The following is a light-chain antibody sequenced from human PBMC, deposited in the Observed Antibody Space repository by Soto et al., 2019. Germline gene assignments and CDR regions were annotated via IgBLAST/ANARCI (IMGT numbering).Light chain of an antibody. CDR1: SSDVGSYNL. V-gene: IGLV2-23*02. CDR2: EVS. J-gene: IGLJ1*01. CDR3: CSYAGSSTSLYV. Sequence: QSVLTQPASVSGSPGQSITISCTGTSSDVGSYNLVSWHQQHPGKAPKLMIYEVSKRPSGVSNRFSGPKSGNTASLTISGLQAEDEADYYCCSYAGSSTSLYVFGTGTKVTVL.